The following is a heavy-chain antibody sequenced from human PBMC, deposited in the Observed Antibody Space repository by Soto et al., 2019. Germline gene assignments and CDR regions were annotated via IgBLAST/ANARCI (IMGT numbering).Heavy chain of an antibody. V-gene: IGHV1-24*01. Sequence: ASVKVSCKVSGYTLTELSMHWVRQAPGKGLEWMGGFDPEDGETIYAQKFQGRVTMTEDTSTDTAYMELSSLRSEDTAVYYCAPDLQWLGRGYYYGMVVWGQGTTVTVSS. J-gene: IGHJ6*02. CDR2: FDPEDGET. CDR3: APDLQWLGRGYYYGMVV. D-gene: IGHD6-19*01. CDR1: GYTLTELS.